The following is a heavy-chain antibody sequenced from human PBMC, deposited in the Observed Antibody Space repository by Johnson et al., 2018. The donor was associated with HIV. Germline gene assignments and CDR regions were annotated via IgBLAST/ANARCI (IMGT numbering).Heavy chain of an antibody. J-gene: IGHJ3*02. D-gene: IGHD3-10*01. Sequence: VQLVESGGGVVRPGGSLRLSCAASGFNFDDYGMSWVRQAPGKGLEWVSGINWNGASTGYADSVKGRFTVSRDNSKNTLYLQMNSLRAEDTAVYYCAKGLRPYGSGPSDAFDIWGQGTMVTVSS. CDR3: AKGLRPYGSGPSDAFDI. CDR1: GFNFDDYG. V-gene: IGHV3-20*04. CDR2: INWNGAST.